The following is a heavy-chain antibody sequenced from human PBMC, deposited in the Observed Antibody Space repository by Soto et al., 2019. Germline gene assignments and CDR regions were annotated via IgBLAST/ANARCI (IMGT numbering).Heavy chain of an antibody. Sequence: SLRLSCAASGFTFSSYSMNWVRQAPGKGLEWVSSISSSSSYIYYAGSVKGRFTISRDNAKNSLYLQMNSLRAEDTAVYYCARAPYCSGGSCPSFDPWGQGTLVTVSS. J-gene: IGHJ5*02. CDR1: GFTFSSYS. CDR3: ARAPYCSGGSCPSFDP. V-gene: IGHV3-21*01. CDR2: ISSSSSYI. D-gene: IGHD2-15*01.